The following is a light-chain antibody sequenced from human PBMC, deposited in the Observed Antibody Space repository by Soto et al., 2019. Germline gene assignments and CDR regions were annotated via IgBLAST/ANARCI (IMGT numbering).Light chain of an antibody. V-gene: IGKV1-5*03. CDR3: QHYYSYPYT. Sequence: DIQMTQSPSTLSASVGDRVTITCRASQSISSWLAWYQQKPGKAPKLLIYKASSLESGVPSRFSGSGSGTEFTLTISSLQPDDFATYYCQHYYSYPYTFGQGTKLEIK. CDR1: QSISSW. CDR2: KAS. J-gene: IGKJ2*01.